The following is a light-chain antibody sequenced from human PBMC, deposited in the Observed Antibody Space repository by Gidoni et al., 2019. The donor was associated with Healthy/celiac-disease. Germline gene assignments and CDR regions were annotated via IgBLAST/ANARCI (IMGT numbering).Light chain of an antibody. CDR2: GAS. Sequence: QSVSSSYLAWYQQKPGQAPRLLIYGASSRATGIPDRFGGSGSGTDFTLTISRLEPEDFAVYYCQQYGSSPLTFGGGTKVEIK. CDR3: QQYGSSPLT. CDR1: QSVSSSY. V-gene: IGKV3-20*01. J-gene: IGKJ4*01.